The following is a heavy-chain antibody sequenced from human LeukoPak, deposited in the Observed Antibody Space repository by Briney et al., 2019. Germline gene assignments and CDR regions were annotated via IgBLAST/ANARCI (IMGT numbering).Heavy chain of an antibody. Sequence: GASVKVSCKASGYTFTSYGISWVRQAPGQGLEWMGWISAYSGNTNYAQKLQGRVTMTTDTSTSTAYMELRSLRSDDTAVYYCARDPASSSWTENFSWFDPWGQGTLVTVSS. CDR2: ISAYSGNT. CDR3: ARDPASSSWTENFSWFDP. D-gene: IGHD6-13*01. V-gene: IGHV1-18*01. CDR1: GYTFTSYG. J-gene: IGHJ5*02.